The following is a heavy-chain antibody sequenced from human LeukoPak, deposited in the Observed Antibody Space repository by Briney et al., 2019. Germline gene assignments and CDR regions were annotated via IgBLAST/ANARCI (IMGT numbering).Heavy chain of an antibody. CDR3: TRVIWQQLAPSDC. D-gene: IGHD6-13*01. CDR1: GFMFSNYW. J-gene: IGHJ4*02. V-gene: IGHV3-7*03. CDR2: IKEDGSDK. Sequence: GGSLRLSCAASGFMFSNYWMTWVRQAPGKRLEWVASIKEDGSDKYYVDSVRGRFAISRDNAESSLYLHMTKLRVEDTAVYYCTRVIWQQLAPSDCWGQGTLVTVSS.